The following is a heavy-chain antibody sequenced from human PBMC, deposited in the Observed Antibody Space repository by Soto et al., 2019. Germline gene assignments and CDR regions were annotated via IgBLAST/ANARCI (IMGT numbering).Heavy chain of an antibody. CDR2: ISGTGGSA. Sequence: GGSLRLSCGGSGFSGLGFGSYAMSWVRQAPGKGLEWVSGISGTGGSAHYAESVRGRFTISRDSSKNTVYLQMNSLRVEDTATYYCARSTTTILATTVLDYWGQGTLVTVSS. D-gene: IGHD3-9*01. V-gene: IGHV3-23*01. CDR1: GFSGLGFGSYA. J-gene: IGHJ4*02. CDR3: ARSTTTILATTVLDY.